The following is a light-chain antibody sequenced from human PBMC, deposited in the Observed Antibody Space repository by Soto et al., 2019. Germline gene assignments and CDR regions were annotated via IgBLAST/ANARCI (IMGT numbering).Light chain of an antibody. V-gene: IGLV2-14*01. CDR3: SSYRSGSTLV. CDR1: SSDVGGSNY. Sequence: QSVLTQPASVSGSPGQSITISCTGTSSDVGGSNYVSWYQQHPGKAPKLMIYDVNDRPSGISNRFSGSKSGNTASLTISGLQAEDEAAYYCSSYRSGSTLVFGGGTKLTVL. J-gene: IGLJ2*01. CDR2: DVN.